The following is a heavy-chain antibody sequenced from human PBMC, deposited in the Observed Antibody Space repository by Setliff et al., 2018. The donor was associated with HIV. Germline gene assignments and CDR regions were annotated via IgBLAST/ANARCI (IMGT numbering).Heavy chain of an antibody. CDR2: IYYSGST. CDR1: GGSISSGNYY. Sequence: SETLSLTCTVSGGSISSGNYYWSWIRQHPGKGLEWIGYIYYSGSTDYNPSLKSRFTMSVDTSKNQFSLKRSSVTAADTAVYYCAATYCRGGGRDCPQMYDYWGQGSLVTVSS. D-gene: IGHD2-15*01. V-gene: IGHV4-31*03. J-gene: IGHJ4*02. CDR3: AATYCRGGGRDCPQMYDY.